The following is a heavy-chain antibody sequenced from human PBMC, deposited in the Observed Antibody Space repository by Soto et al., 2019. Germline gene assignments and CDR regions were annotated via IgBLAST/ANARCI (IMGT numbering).Heavy chain of an antibody. V-gene: IGHV1-69*13. Sequence: SSVQVSCKASGGTFSSYAISWVRQAPGQGLEWMGGIIPIFGTANYAQKFQGRVTITADESTSTTYMELSSLRSEDTAVYDYARDEYSKYGSRSDVMDFWGQGTTVTVSS. CDR1: GGTFSSYA. J-gene: IGHJ6*02. CDR3: ARDEYSKYGSRSDVMDF. D-gene: IGHD4-4*01. CDR2: IIPIFGTA.